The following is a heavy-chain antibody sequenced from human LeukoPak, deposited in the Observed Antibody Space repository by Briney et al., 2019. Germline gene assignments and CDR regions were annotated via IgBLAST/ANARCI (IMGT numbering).Heavy chain of an antibody. CDR3: ARDLTAVAGNWYFDL. Sequence: ASVKVSCKASGYTFTCYGISWVRQAPGQGLEWMGWISAYNGNTNYAQKFQGRVTMTTDTSTGTAYMELRSLRSDDTAVYYCARDLTAVAGNWYFDLWGRGTLVTVSS. J-gene: IGHJ2*01. CDR1: GYTFTCYG. D-gene: IGHD6-19*01. V-gene: IGHV1-18*04. CDR2: ISAYNGNT.